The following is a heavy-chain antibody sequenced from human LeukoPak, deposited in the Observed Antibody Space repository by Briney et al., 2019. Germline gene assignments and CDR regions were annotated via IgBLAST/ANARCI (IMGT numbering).Heavy chain of an antibody. V-gene: IGHV1-3*03. CDR1: GYTFTKYP. CDR3: ARAGDTSAYSKFDY. CDR2: IKAGNDDI. J-gene: IGHJ4*02. Sequence: ASVKVSCKASGYTFTKYPMHWVRQAPGQSLEWMGWIKAGNDDIEYSQKFQGRVTITRDTSASTVYMELSSLRFEDMAVYYCARAGDTSAYSKFDYWGQGTLVIVSS. D-gene: IGHD2-21*01.